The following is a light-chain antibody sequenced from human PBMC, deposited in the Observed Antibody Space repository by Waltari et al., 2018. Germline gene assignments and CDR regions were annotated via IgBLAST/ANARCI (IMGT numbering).Light chain of an antibody. CDR2: SVS. Sequence: IQMTQSPSSLSASVGDRVSITCRASQDIKTFLAWYQQAPGKSPKLLLYSVSTLETGVPSRFSGSASGADYTLTIDSLQPDDFATYYCLQYHTNPQTFGQGTRVDVK. CDR1: QDIKTF. J-gene: IGKJ1*01. V-gene: IGKV1-NL1*01. CDR3: LQYHTNPQT.